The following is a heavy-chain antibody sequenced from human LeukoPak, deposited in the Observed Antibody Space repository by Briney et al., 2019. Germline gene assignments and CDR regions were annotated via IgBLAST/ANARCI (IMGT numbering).Heavy chain of an antibody. D-gene: IGHD3-3*01. Sequence: GGSLRLSCAVSGFTFSSYAMSWVRQAPGKGLEWVSGIDASGGSTYYADSVKGRFTISRDNSRNTLYLQMNSLRAEDTAEYYCAEDKHGWIFGAGVDWGQGSLVTVSS. CDR2: IDASGGST. CDR3: AEDKHGWIFGAGVD. V-gene: IGHV3-23*01. J-gene: IGHJ4*02. CDR1: GFTFSSYA.